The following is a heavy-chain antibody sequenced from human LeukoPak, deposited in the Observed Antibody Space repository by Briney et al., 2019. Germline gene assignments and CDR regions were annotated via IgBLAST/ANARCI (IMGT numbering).Heavy chain of an antibody. D-gene: IGHD2-15*01. CDR2: ICYSGNT. CDR1: GGSISSYC. Sequence: SETLSLTCNVSGGSISSYCWSWTRQPPGRGLEWIGYICYSGNTNYNPSLKSRVTISIDTSKNQFSLKLSSVTAADTAVYYCARYSESPRYFDSWGQGTLVTVSS. V-gene: IGHV4-59*03. J-gene: IGHJ4*02. CDR3: ARYSESPRYFDS.